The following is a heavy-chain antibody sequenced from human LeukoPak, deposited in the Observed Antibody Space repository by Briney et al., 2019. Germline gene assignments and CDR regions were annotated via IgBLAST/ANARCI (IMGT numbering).Heavy chain of an antibody. Sequence: GGSLRLSCAASGFTVSSNYTSWVRQAPGKGLEWVSVIYSGGSTYYADSVKGRFTISRDNSKNTLYLQMNSLRAEDTAVYYCARELSSSLYYHGMDVWGQGTTVTVSS. J-gene: IGHJ6*02. CDR3: ARELSSSLYYHGMDV. CDR2: IYSGGST. V-gene: IGHV3-66*01. CDR1: GFTVSSNY. D-gene: IGHD6-6*01.